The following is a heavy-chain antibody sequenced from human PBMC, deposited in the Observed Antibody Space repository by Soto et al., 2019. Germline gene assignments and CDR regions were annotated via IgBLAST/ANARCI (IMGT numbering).Heavy chain of an antibody. CDR1: GFTFSSYA. D-gene: IGHD4-17*01. Sequence: GGSLRLSCAASGFTFSSYAMHWVRQAPGKGLEWVAVISYDGSNKYYAGSVKGRFTISRDNSKITLYLQMNSLRAEYTAVYYCARVPPVTTGFDYWGQGTLVTVSS. CDR2: ISYDGSNK. J-gene: IGHJ4*02. V-gene: IGHV3-30-3*01. CDR3: ARVPPVTTGFDY.